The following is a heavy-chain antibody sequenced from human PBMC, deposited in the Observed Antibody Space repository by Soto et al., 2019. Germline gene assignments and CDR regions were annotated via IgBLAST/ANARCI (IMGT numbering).Heavy chain of an antibody. CDR3: ARATTVVTDWFDP. CDR2: ISSSSSYI. D-gene: IGHD4-17*01. Sequence: EVQLVESGGGLVKPGGSLRLSCAASGFTFSSYSMNWVRQAPGKGLEWVSSISSSSSYIYYADSVKGRFTIARDNAKNSLYLQMNSLRAEDTAVYYCARATTVVTDWFDPWGQGTLVTVSS. V-gene: IGHV3-21*01. J-gene: IGHJ5*02. CDR1: GFTFSSYS.